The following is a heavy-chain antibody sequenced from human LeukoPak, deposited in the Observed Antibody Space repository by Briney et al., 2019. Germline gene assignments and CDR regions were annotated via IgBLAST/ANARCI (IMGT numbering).Heavy chain of an antibody. CDR1: GFTFSSYA. J-gene: IGHJ4*02. D-gene: IGHD3-10*01. V-gene: IGHV3-23*01. CDR3: AKDGLTAKDWSAKLVGLWFGELSG. Sequence: GGSLRLSCAASGFTFSSYAMSWVRQPPGQGLELVSAISGSCGSTYYADSVKSRCTISCDNSKNTLYLQMNSLVAAATAVYYFAKDGLTAKDWSAKLVGLWFGELSGWGQGTLVTVAS. CDR2: ISGSCGST.